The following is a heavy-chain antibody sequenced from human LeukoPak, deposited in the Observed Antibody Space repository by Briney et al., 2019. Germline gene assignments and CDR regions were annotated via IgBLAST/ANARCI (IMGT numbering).Heavy chain of an antibody. Sequence: PSETLSLTCTVSGYSIGTGYYWGWIRQPPGKGLEWIGSMSQTGDRYYNPSLKDRVTISVDTSKNQFSLNLRSVTAADTAVYYCARDSRGYFYAQIDYWGQGTLVTVSS. J-gene: IGHJ4*02. V-gene: IGHV4-38-2*02. CDR1: GYSIGTGYY. D-gene: IGHD5-18*01. CDR3: ARDSRGYFYAQIDY. CDR2: MSQTGDR.